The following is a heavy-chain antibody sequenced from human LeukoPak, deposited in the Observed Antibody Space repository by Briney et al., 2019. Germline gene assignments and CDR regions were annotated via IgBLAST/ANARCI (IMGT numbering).Heavy chain of an antibody. V-gene: IGHV3-30*02. D-gene: IGHD6-13*01. Sequence: PGGSLRLSCAASGFTFSSYGIHWVRQAPGKGLEWVAFIRYDGSNKYYADSVKGRFTISRDNSKNTLYLQMNSLRAEDTAVYYCTAARRTTTLFDYWGQGTLVTVSS. CDR2: IRYDGSNK. CDR3: TAARRTTTLFDY. J-gene: IGHJ4*02. CDR1: GFTFSSYG.